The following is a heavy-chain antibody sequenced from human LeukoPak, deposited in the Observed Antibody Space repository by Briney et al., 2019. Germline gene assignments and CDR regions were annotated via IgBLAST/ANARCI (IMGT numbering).Heavy chain of an antibody. V-gene: IGHV4-31*03. CDR2: IYYSGST. J-gene: IGHJ4*02. D-gene: IGHD2-15*01. Sequence: SETLSLTCTVSGGSISSGGYYWSWIRQHPGKGLEWIGYIYYSGSTYYNPSLKSRVTISVDTSKNQFSLKLSSVTAADTAVYYCARDGGSPNQIDYWGQGTLVTVSS. CDR3: ARDGGSPNQIDY. CDR1: GGSISSGGYY.